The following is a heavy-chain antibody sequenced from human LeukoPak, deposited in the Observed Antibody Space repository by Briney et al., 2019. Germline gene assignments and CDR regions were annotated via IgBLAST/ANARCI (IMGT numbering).Heavy chain of an antibody. CDR1: GFTFSDYS. CDR2: ITDSGNNM. CDR3: ARAGSSHYYYYYMDV. D-gene: IGHD6-13*01. Sequence: GGSLRLSCAASGFTFSDYSMAWLRQAPGKGLEWVSYITDSGNNMYYADSVKGRFTISRDNAKNSLYLQMNSLRAEDTAVYYCARAGSSHYYYYYMDVWGKGTTVTVSS. J-gene: IGHJ6*03. V-gene: IGHV3-11*04.